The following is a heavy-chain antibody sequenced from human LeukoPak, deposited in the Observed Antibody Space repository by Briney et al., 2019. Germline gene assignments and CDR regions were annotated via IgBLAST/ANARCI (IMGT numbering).Heavy chain of an antibody. CDR3: AKDKETY. Sequence: DSVKGRFTISGDNSKNTLYLQMNSLRAEDTALYYCAKDKETYWGQGTLVTVAS. J-gene: IGHJ4*02. V-gene: IGHV3-30*02.